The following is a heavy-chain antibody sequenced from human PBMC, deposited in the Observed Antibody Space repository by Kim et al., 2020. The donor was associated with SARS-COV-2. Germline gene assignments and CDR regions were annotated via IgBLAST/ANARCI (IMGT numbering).Heavy chain of an antibody. CDR3: ARDRGDYDSSGYPDY. J-gene: IGHJ4*02. CDR1: GYTFTSYG. V-gene: IGHV1-18*01. D-gene: IGHD3-22*01. Sequence: ASVKVSCKASGYTFTSYGISWVRQAPGQGLEWMGWISAYNGNTNYAQKLQGRVTMTTDTSTSTAYMELRSLRSDDTAVYYCARDRGDYDSSGYPDYWGQGTLVTVSS. CDR2: ISAYNGNT.